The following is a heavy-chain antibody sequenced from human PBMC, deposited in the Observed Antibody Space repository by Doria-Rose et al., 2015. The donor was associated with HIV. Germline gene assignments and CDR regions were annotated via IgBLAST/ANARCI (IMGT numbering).Heavy chain of an antibody. D-gene: IGHD6-13*01. CDR3: ARIKSSRWYHKYYFDF. V-gene: IGHV2-26*01. CDR2: IFSDDER. CDR1: GVSLSSSGMG. Sequence: QESGPVLVKPTETLTLTCTVSGVSLSSSGMGVSWIRQPPGKALEWLANIFSDDERSYKSSLKCSLTISRGTSKSQVVLTMTDMDPVDTATYYCARIKSSRWYHKYYFDFWGQGTLVIVSA. J-gene: IGHJ4*02.